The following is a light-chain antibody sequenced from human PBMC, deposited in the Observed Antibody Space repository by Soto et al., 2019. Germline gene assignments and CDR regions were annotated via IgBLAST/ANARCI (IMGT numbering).Light chain of an antibody. CDR3: AAWDDSLSGLYV. J-gene: IGLJ1*01. Sequence: QSVLTQPPSASGTPGQRVTISCSGSSSNIGRNYVYWYQQLPGTAPKLLIYRNDQRPSGVPDRLSGSKSGTSASLAISGLRSEDEAEYYCAAWDDSLSGLYVFGAGTKLTVL. CDR1: SSNIGRNY. V-gene: IGLV1-47*01. CDR2: RND.